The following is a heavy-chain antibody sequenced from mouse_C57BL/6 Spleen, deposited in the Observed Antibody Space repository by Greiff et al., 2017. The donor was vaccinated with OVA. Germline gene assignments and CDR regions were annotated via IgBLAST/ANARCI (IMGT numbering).Heavy chain of an antibody. CDR3: ARRTPSTGVDC. V-gene: IGHV1-55*01. J-gene: IGHJ2*01. Sequence: QVQLQQPGAELVKPGASVQMSCKASGYTFTSYWITWVKQRPGQGLEWIGDIYPGSGSTNYNEKFKSKATLTVDTSSSTAYMQLSSLTSEDSAVYYCARRTPSTGVDCWGQGTTLTVSS. CDR1: GYTFTSYW. D-gene: IGHD1-1*01. CDR2: IYPGSGST.